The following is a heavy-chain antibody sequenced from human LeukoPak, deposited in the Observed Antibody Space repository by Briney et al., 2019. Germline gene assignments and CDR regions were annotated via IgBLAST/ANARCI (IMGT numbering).Heavy chain of an antibody. CDR2: ISGSGGST. D-gene: IGHD3-22*01. V-gene: IGHV3-23*01. CDR3: AKSITMIVVDDKYYFDY. Sequence: GGSLRLSCAASGFTFSSYAMSWVRQAPGKGLEWVSAISGSGGSTYYADSVKGRFTISRDNSKNTLYLQMNSLRAEDTAVYYCAKSITMIVVDDKYYFDYWGQRILVTVAS. CDR1: GFTFSSYA. J-gene: IGHJ4*02.